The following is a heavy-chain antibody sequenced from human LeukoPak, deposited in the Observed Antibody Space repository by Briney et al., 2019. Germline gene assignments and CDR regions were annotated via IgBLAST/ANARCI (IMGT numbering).Heavy chain of an antibody. V-gene: IGHV3-74*01. Sequence: GGSLRLSCAASGFTFSSYWMHWVRHAPGKGLVWVSRINSDGSSTSYADSVKGRFTISRDNAKNTLYLQMNSLRAEDTAVYYCARDVYEWELLDYWGQGTLVTVSS. CDR2: INSDGSST. CDR3: ARDVYEWELLDY. J-gene: IGHJ4*02. CDR1: GFTFSSYW. D-gene: IGHD1-26*01.